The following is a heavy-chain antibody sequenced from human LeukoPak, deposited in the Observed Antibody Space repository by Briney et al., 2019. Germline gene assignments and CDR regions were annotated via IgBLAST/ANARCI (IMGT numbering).Heavy chain of an antibody. CDR2: IYYSGNT. CDR3: ARHYYDSSGYFDY. V-gene: IGHV4-59*08. Sequence: KTSETLSLTCTVSGGSINSYYCSWVRQPPGKGLEWIGYIYYSGNTNYNPSLKSRVTISVDTSKNQFSLKLRSVTAADTAVYYCARHYYDSSGYFDYWGQGTLVTVSS. D-gene: IGHD3-22*01. J-gene: IGHJ4*02. CDR1: GGSINSYY.